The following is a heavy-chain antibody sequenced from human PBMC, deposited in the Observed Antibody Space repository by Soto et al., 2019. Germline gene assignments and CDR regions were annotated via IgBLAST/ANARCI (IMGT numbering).Heavy chain of an antibody. CDR3: ASMEPHTDFWSANYYFSY. Sequence: SETLSLTCTVSGGSITSSRYYWAWIRQPPGKGLEWIGTIYYGGSTYYNASLKSRVTISVDTSKNQFSLKLSSVTAADTAVYFCASMEPHTDFWSANYYFSYWGQGTPVPVSS. CDR2: IYYGGST. D-gene: IGHD3-3*01. CDR1: GGSITSSRYY. J-gene: IGHJ4*01. V-gene: IGHV4-39*01.